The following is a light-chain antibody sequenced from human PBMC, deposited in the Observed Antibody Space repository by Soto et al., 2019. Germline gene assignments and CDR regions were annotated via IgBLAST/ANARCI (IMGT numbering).Light chain of an antibody. CDR1: SSDIGAGYD. J-gene: IGLJ3*02. CDR3: QSYDSSLGGSKGV. Sequence: QPVLTQPPSMSGAPGQRVTISCTGSSSDIGAGYDVHWYQQFPGTAPKLLIYSNINRPSGVPDRFSGSKSGTSASRAITGLQGEDEADYYCQSYDSSLGGSKGVFGGGTKLTVL. V-gene: IGLV1-40*01. CDR2: SNI.